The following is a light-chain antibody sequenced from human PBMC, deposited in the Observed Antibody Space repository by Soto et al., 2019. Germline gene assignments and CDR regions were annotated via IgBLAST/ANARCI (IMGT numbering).Light chain of an antibody. CDR3: ISYTYRQSYL. CDR2: AVS. V-gene: IGLV2-14*03. Sequence: LTQPASVSRSPGQSITISCSGTSSDIGSYDHVAWYQQFPGKSPKLIIYAVSDRPSGVSDRFSGSKSGISASLTISGLQTEDEADYYCISYTYRQSYLFGTGTKVTVL. J-gene: IGLJ1*01. CDR1: SSDIGSYDH.